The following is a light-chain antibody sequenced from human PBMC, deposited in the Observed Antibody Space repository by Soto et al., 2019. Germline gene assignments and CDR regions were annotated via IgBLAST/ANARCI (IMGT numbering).Light chain of an antibody. V-gene: IGKV4-1*01. CDR1: QSVLYSPNNKNY. J-gene: IGKJ1*01. CDR3: QQYYSTPWT. CDR2: WAS. Sequence: DIEMTQSPDSLAVSLGERATINCKSSQSVLYSPNNKNYLAWYQQKPGQPPKLLIYWASTRESGVPDRFSGSGSGTDFTLTISSLQAEDVAVYYCQQYYSTPWTFGQGTKVEIK.